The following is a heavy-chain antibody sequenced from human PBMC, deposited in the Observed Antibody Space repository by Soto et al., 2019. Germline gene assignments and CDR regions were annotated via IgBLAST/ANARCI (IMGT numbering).Heavy chain of an antibody. V-gene: IGHV3-30*18. D-gene: IGHD3-10*01. CDR2: ISNDGSNE. Sequence: PGGSLRLSWAGSGFTFRWFGMNWVRQAPGKGLEWVARISNDGSNEYYVDSVKGRFTISRDNSKNTLYLQMDSLRAEDTAVYYCAKGEVRGIIPSYFDYWGMGTLVTVSS. CDR1: GFTFRWFG. CDR3: AKGEVRGIIPSYFDY. J-gene: IGHJ4*02.